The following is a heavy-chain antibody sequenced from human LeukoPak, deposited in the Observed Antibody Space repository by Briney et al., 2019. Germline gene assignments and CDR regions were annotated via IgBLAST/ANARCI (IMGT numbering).Heavy chain of an antibody. CDR3: ARDVDTSMAYYFDC. D-gene: IGHD5-18*01. V-gene: IGHV1-18*01. CDR1: GYTFTSYG. J-gene: IGHJ4*02. Sequence: ASVKVSCKASGYTFTSYGISWVRQAPGQGLEWMGWMSAYNGNTNYAQRVQGRVTMTTDTSTSTAYMELRSLRSDDTAVYYCARDVDTSMAYYFDCWGQGTLVTVSS. CDR2: MSAYNGNT.